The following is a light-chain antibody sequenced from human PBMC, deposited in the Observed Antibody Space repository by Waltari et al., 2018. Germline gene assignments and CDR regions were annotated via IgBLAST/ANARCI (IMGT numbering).Light chain of an antibody. CDR3: QQRRA. CDR2: GAS. CDR1: QNVGRS. Sequence: VLTQSPAPLSLSPSETVTLSCRASQNVGRSLAWYQQKAGRAPRLLIYGASSRATGIPVRFSGSGSGTDFTLTITTLESEDFAVYYCQQRRAFGQGTKLEI. V-gene: IGKV3-11*01. J-gene: IGKJ2*01.